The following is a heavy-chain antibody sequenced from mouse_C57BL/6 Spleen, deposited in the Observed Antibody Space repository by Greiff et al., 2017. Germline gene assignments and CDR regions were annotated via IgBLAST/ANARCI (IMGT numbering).Heavy chain of an antibody. V-gene: IGHV10-3*01. J-gene: IGHJ1*03. CDR1: GFTFNTYA. CDR3: VGGTRYYSNYWYFEV. D-gene: IGHD2-5*01. CDR2: IRSKSSNYAT. Sequence: EVQVVESGGGLVQPKGSLKLSCAASGFTFNTYAMHWVRQAPGKGLEWVARIRSKSSNYATYYADSVKDRFTISRDDSQSMLYLQMNNLKTEDTAMYYCVGGTRYYSNYWYFEVWGTGTTVTVSS.